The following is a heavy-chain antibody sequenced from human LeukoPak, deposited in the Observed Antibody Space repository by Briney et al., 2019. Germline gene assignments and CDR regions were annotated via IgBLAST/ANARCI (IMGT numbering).Heavy chain of an antibody. Sequence: ASVKVSCKVSGYTLTELSMHWVRQAPGKGLEWMGGFDPEDGETIYAQKFQGRVTMTEDTSTDTAYMELSSLRSEDTAVYYCATGYSGYAYFDYWGQGTLVTVSS. J-gene: IGHJ4*02. V-gene: IGHV1-24*01. D-gene: IGHD5-12*01. CDR1: GYTLTELS. CDR2: FDPEDGET. CDR3: ATGYSGYAYFDY.